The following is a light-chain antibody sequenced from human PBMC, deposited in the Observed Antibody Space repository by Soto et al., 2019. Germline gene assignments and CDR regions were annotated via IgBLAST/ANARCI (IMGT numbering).Light chain of an antibody. CDR1: QSVPKNY. CDR3: HQYATSPQT. V-gene: IGKV3-20*01. J-gene: IGKJ1*01. Sequence: EIVLTQSPGTLSLSPAERATLSCRASQSVPKNYLAWYQHKPGQAPRLLIHGPSSRATGIPDRFSGSGSGTDFTLSISRLEPEDFAMYYCHQYATSPQTFGQGTKVEIK. CDR2: GPS.